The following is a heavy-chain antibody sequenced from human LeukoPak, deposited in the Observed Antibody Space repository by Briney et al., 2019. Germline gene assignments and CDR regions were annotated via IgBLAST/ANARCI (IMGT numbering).Heavy chain of an antibody. CDR2: ISGSGGST. CDR3: AKVVSEGYSSSWLVDY. D-gene: IGHD6-13*01. CDR1: GFTFSSYA. J-gene: IGHJ4*02. V-gene: IGHV3-23*01. Sequence: GGSLRLSCAASGFTFSSYAMSWVRQAPGKGLEWVSAISGSGGSTYYADSVKGRFTISRDNSKNTLYLQMNSLRAEDTAVYYCAKVVSEGYSSSWLVDYWGQGTLVTVSS.